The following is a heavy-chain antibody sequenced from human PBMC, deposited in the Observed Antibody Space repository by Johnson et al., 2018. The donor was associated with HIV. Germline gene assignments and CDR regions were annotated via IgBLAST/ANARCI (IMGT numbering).Heavy chain of an antibody. CDR3: ARGGKDHAFDI. V-gene: IGHV3-30*04. D-gene: IGHD3-16*01. Sequence: QVQLVESGGGVVQPGRSLRLSCAASGFTFSSYAMHWVRQAPGKGLEWVAVISYEGSNKNYADSVKGRFTISRDNPKNTLYLQMNSLRDEDTAVYYCARGGKDHAFDIWGQGTMVTVSS. CDR1: GFTFSSYA. J-gene: IGHJ3*02. CDR2: ISYEGSNK.